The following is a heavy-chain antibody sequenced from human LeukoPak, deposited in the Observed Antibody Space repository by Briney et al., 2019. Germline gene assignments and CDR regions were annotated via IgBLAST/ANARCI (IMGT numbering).Heavy chain of an antibody. CDR2: VSWNSGSI. D-gene: IGHD2-15*01. Sequence: HPGRSLRLSCAASGFTFDDYAMHWVRQAPGKGLEWVSGVSWNSGSIGYADSVKGRFTISRDYAKNSLYLQMNSLRAEDTALYYCASPGPGLTSGGQNGGAFDIWGQGTMGTVSS. J-gene: IGHJ3*02. CDR1: GFTFDDYA. V-gene: IGHV3-9*01. CDR3: ASPGPGLTSGGQNGGAFDI.